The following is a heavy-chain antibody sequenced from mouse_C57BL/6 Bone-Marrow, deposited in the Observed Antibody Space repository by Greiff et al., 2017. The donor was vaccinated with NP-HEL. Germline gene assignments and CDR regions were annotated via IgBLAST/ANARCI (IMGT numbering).Heavy chain of an antibody. CDR2: INPGSGGT. V-gene: IGHV1-54*01. CDR1: GYAFTNYL. J-gene: IGHJ2*01. D-gene: IGHD3-2*02. CDR3: ARWDSSGYAFDY. Sequence: QVQLQQSGAELVRPGTSVKVSCTASGYAFTNYLIEWVKQRPGQGLEWIGVINPGSGGTNYTEKFKGKATLTADKSSSTAYMQLSSLTSEDSAVYFCARWDSSGYAFDYWGQGTTLTVSS.